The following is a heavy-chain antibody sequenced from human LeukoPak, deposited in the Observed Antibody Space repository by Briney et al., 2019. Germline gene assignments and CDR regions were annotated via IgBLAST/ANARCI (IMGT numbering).Heavy chain of an antibody. CDR1: GYTFTSYG. Sequence: ASVKVSCKASGYTFTSYGISWVRQAPGQGLEWMGWINPNSGGTNYAQKFQGRVTMTRDTSISTAYMELSRLRSDDTAVYYCARDRIPTPFDYWGQGTLVTVSS. J-gene: IGHJ4*02. CDR3: ARDRIPTPFDY. D-gene: IGHD2-15*01. V-gene: IGHV1-2*02. CDR2: INPNSGGT.